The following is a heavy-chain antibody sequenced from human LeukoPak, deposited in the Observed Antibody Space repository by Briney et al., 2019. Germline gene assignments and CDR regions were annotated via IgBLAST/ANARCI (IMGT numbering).Heavy chain of an antibody. CDR2: IFSGGST. CDR1: GLTVSSNY. V-gene: IGHV3-66*01. D-gene: IGHD3-10*01. CDR3: ARDYGSGSYEN. J-gene: IGHJ4*02. Sequence: PGGSLRLSCAASGLTVSSNYMNWVRQAPGTGLEWVSVIFSGGSTYYADSVKGRFSISRDNSKNTLYLQMNSLRAEDTAVYYCARDYGSGSYENWGQGTLVTVSS.